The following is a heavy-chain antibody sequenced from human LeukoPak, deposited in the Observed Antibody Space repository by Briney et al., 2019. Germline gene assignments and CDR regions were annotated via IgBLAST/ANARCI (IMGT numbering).Heavy chain of an antibody. CDR1: GYTFTGYY. Sequence: ASVKVSCKASGYTFTGYYMHWVRQAPGQGLEWMGWINPNSGGTNYAQKFQGRVTMTRDTSISTAYMELSRLRSDDTAVYYCARKGIAAAGTPDYWGQGTLVTVSS. CDR3: ARKGIAAAGTPDY. D-gene: IGHD6-13*01. V-gene: IGHV1-2*02. CDR2: INPNSGGT. J-gene: IGHJ4*02.